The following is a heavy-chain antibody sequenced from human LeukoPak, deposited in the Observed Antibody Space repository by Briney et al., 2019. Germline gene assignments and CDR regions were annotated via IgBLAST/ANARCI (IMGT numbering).Heavy chain of an antibody. CDR3: AKDAITSIVVVRHYFDY. V-gene: IGHV3-23*01. Sequence: PGGSLRLSCAASGFTFSSYAMSWVRQAPGRGLEWVSAISGSGGSTYYADSVKGRFTISRDNSKNTLYLQMNSLRAEDTAVYYCAKDAITSIVVVRHYFDYWGQGTLVTVSS. J-gene: IGHJ4*02. D-gene: IGHD3-22*01. CDR2: ISGSGGST. CDR1: GFTFSSYA.